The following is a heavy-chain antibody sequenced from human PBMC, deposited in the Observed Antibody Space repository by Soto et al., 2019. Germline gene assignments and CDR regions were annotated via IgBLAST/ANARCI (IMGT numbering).Heavy chain of an antibody. Sequence: GGSLRLSCAASGFTFSSYSMNWVRQAPGKGLEWVSSISSSSSYIYYADSVKGRFTISRDNAKNSLYLQMNSLRAEDTAVYYCARGTIAAAGSGYWGQGTLVTVSS. J-gene: IGHJ4*02. V-gene: IGHV3-21*01. D-gene: IGHD6-13*01. CDR2: ISSSSSYI. CDR1: GFTFSSYS. CDR3: ARGTIAAAGSGY.